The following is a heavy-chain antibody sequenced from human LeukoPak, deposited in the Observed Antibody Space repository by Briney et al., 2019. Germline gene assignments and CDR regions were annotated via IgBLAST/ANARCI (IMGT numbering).Heavy chain of an antibody. CDR1: GFTFSSYG. CDR3: ARDFYTGMFDY. CDR2: TWYDGSNI. D-gene: IGHD3-10*02. J-gene: IGHJ4*02. Sequence: PGGSLRLSCAASGFTFSSYGFHWVRQAPGKGLEWVAVTWYDGSNIHYAESVKGRFTISRDNSRDTLNLHMNSLRPEDTAVYYCARDFYTGMFDYWGQGTLVTVSS. V-gene: IGHV3-33*01.